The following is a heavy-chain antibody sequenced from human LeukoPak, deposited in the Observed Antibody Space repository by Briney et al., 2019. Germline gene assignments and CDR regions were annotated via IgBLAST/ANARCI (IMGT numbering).Heavy chain of an antibody. CDR3: AREGRGSASDS. V-gene: IGHV1-69*04. CDR1: GGTFSSYA. CDR2: IIPILEIA. Sequence: AVKVSCKASGGTFSSYAISWVRQAPGQGLEWMGRIIPILEIANYAQKFQGRVTITAYKSTSTAYMELSSLRSEDTAVYYCAREGRGSASDSWGQGNLVTVSS. J-gene: IGHJ5*01.